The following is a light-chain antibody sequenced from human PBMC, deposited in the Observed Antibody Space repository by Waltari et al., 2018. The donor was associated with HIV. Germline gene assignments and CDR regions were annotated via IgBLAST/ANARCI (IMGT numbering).Light chain of an antibody. V-gene: IGLV2-8*01. Sequence: QSALTQPPSASGPLGPSVTISCTGSSSHIVAYDSVSWFQQHPRSPPKLLLYEVTRRPSTVSDRFSGSRSGSTAFLTVAGLQPDDEATYFCSSYGDSLRVLFGGGTNVTVL. J-gene: IGLJ3*02. CDR2: EVT. CDR1: SSHIVAYDS. CDR3: SSYGDSLRVL.